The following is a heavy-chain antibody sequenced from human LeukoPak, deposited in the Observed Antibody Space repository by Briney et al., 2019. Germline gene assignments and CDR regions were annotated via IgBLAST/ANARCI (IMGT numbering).Heavy chain of an antibody. J-gene: IGHJ5*02. V-gene: IGHV1-69*01. Sequence: SVKVSCKASGGTFSSYAISWVRQAPGQGLEWMGGIIPIFGTANYAQKFQGRVTITADESTSTAYMELSSLRSEDTAVYYCARGEDCSSTSCFWFDPWGQGTLVTVSS. CDR3: ARGEDCSSTSCFWFDP. CDR2: IIPIFGTA. D-gene: IGHD2-2*01. CDR1: GGTFSSYA.